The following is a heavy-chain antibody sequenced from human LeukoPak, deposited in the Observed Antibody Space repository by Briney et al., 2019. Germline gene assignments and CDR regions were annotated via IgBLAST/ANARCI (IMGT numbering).Heavy chain of an antibody. Sequence: PSETLSLTCTVSGGSISSYYWSWIRQPPGKGLEWIGYIDDSGSTNYNPSLTSRVTISVDTSTNQFPLKLSLVTVAAAAVDDCARGGGSPGYWGQGTLVTVSS. CDR2: IDDSGST. D-gene: IGHD1-26*01. V-gene: IGHV4-59*01. CDR1: GGSISSYY. CDR3: ARGGGSPGY. J-gene: IGHJ4*02.